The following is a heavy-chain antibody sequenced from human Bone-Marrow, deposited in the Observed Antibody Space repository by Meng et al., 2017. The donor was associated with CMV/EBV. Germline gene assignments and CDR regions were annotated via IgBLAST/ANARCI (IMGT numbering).Heavy chain of an antibody. CDR2: ISSSSSYI. Sequence: GESLKISCAASGFTFDDYGMSWVRQAPGKGLEWVSSISSSSSYIYYADSVKGRFTISRDNAKNSLYLQMNSLRAEDTAVYYCARAYPSRGFDYWGQGTLVTVSS. D-gene: IGHD3-16*01. V-gene: IGHV3-21*01. CDR1: GFTFDDYG. J-gene: IGHJ4*02. CDR3: ARAYPSRGFDY.